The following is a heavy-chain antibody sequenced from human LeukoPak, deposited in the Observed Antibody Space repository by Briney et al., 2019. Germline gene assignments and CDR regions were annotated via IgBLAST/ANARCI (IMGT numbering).Heavy chain of an antibody. J-gene: IGHJ4*02. CDR1: GFTFSSYA. CDR2: ISSSSSTI. CDR3: ARLSIAAPPPGRDFDY. D-gene: IGHD6-6*01. V-gene: IGHV3-48*01. Sequence: GGSLRLSCAASGFTFSSYAMSWVRQAPGKGLEWVSYISSSSSTIYYADSVKGRFTISRDNAKNSLYLQMNSLRAEDTAVYYCARLSIAAPPPGRDFDYWGQGTLVTVSS.